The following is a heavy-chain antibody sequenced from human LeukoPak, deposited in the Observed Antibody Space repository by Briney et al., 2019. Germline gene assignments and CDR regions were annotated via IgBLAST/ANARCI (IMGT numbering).Heavy chain of an antibody. V-gene: IGHV4-59*11. J-gene: IGHJ5*02. Sequence: SETLSLTCTVSGGSITSHYWTWIRQPSGKGLEWIGYIYYSGSTNYNPSLKSRVTKSVDTSKNQFSLKLSSVTAADTAVYYCAEYYYDSSGYNDWFDPWGQGTLVTVSS. CDR3: AEYYYDSSGYNDWFDP. CDR1: GGSITSHY. D-gene: IGHD3-22*01. CDR2: IYYSGST.